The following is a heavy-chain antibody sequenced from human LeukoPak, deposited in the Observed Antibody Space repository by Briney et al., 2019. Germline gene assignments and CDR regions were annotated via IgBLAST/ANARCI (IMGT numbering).Heavy chain of an antibody. CDR3: ARAQGVSGMNWFDP. CDR2: TYYRSKWYN. J-gene: IGHJ5*02. D-gene: IGHD2-8*01. V-gene: IGHV6-1*01. Sequence: SQTLSLTCGTSGDSVSSNSAAWNCIRQSPSRGLEWLGRTYYRSKWYNDYAVTVKSRITINPDTSKNQFSLQLNSVTPDDTAVYYCARAQGVSGMNWFDPWGQGTLVAVSS. CDR1: GDSVSSNSAA.